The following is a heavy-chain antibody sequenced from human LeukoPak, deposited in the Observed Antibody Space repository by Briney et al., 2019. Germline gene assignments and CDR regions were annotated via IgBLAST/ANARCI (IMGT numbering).Heavy chain of an antibody. V-gene: IGHV4-59*08. CDR3: ARQVKTYYGSGSFDY. Sequence: SETLSLTCTVSGGSISNYYWSWIRQPPGKGLEWIGYIYYSGSTNYNPSLKSRVTISVDTSKNQFSLKLSSVTAADTAVYYCARQVKTYYGSGSFDYWGQGTLVTVSS. CDR2: IYYSGST. J-gene: IGHJ4*02. CDR1: GGSISNYY. D-gene: IGHD3-10*01.